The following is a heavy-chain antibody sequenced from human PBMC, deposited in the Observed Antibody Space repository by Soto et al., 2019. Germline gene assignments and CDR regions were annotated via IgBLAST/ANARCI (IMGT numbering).Heavy chain of an antibody. CDR2: IIPNLDIG. D-gene: IGHD3-22*01. Sequence: QVQLVQSGAEVKKPGSSVKVSCKAFGGTFNTFTVSWVRQAPGQGLEWMGRIIPNLDIGNYAQNFQGRVTMTADKSTNTAYMELSGLRSEDTAVYYCVRDRRDYETSGLYYFDYWGQGTLVTVSS. CDR3: VRDRRDYETSGLYYFDY. J-gene: IGHJ4*02. V-gene: IGHV1-69*02. CDR1: GGTFNTFT.